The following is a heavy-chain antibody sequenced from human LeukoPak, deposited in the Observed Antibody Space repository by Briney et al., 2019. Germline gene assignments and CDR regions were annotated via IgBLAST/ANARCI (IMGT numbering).Heavy chain of an antibody. J-gene: IGHJ4*02. CDR1: GFTFTSYG. V-gene: IGHV3-48*02. CDR3: ARDTSGNYDFDY. D-gene: IGHD1-26*01. Sequence: GGSLRLSCAAGGFTFTSYGMHGVRQAPGKGLEWVSYISSSSSTIYYADSVKGRFTISRANTKNSLYLQMNSLRDEDTAVYYCARDTSGNYDFDYWGQGTLVTVSS. CDR2: ISSSSSTI.